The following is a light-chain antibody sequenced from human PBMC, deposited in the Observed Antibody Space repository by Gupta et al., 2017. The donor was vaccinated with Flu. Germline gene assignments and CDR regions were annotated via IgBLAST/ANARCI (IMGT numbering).Light chain of an antibody. V-gene: IGKV3-20*01. CDR2: GAS. CDR1: QSVNNNL. Sequence: GTLALSPGERATLSCRASQSVNNNLLTWYQQKPGQAPRLLIYGASSRATGIPDRFSGSGSGTDFTLTIRRLEPEDFAVYYCPPYGISVNTFGQGTTLEIK. CDR3: PPYGISVNT. J-gene: IGKJ2*01.